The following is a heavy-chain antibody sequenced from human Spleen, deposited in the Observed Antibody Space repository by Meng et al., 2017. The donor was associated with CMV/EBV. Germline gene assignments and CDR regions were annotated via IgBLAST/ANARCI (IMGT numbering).Heavy chain of an antibody. CDR2: IYYSGST. D-gene: IGHD1-26*01. J-gene: IGHJ6*02. Sequence: SETLSLTCTVSGGSISSYYWSWIRQPPGKGLEWIGYIYYSGSTNYNPSLKSRVTISVDTSKNQFSLKLSSVTAADTAVYYCARGFLRGSSQCYYYGMDVWGQGTTVTVSS. CDR3: ARGFLRGSSQCYYYGMDV. CDR1: GGSISSYY. V-gene: IGHV4-59*12.